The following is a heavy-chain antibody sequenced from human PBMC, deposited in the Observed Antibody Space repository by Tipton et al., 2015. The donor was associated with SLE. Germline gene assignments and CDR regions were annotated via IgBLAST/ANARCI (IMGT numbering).Heavy chain of an antibody. CDR3: ARAHVGPFGPYFHI. Sequence: TLSLTCTVSGGSISSYYWSWIRQPPGKGLEWIGYIYYSGSTNYNPSLRSRVTISVDTSKKQFSLKLSSVTAADTAVYYCARAHVGPFGPYFHIWGQGKMVTVPS. J-gene: IGHJ3*02. V-gene: IGHV4-59*01. CDR2: IYYSGST. CDR1: GGSISSYY. D-gene: IGHD3-16*01.